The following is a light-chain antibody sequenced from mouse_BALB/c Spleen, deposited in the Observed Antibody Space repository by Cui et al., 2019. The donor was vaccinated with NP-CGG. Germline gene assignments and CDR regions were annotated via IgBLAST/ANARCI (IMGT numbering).Light chain of an antibody. V-gene: IGKV4-79*01. Sequence: QIVLTQSPAIMSASPGERVTMTCSASSSVSSSYLYWYQQKSGSSPKLWIYSISNLASGVSARFSGSGSGTSYSLTINSMEAEDAATYYCQQWSSNPPTFGAGTKLELK. CDR3: QQWSSNPPT. CDR2: SIS. CDR1: SSVSSSY. J-gene: IGKJ5*01.